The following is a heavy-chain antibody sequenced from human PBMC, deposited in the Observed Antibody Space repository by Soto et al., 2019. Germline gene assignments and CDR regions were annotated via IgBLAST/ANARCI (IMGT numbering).Heavy chain of an antibody. V-gene: IGHV3-74*02. CDR1: GFTFIVHV. CDR2: MNSAGSSV. D-gene: IGHD1-26*01. J-gene: IGHJ4*02. CDR3: ARVKWDLPFH. Sequence: EVQLVESGGGLVQPGGPLRLPCAASGFTFIVHVMNWVGQVPGKGLVWVARMNSAGSSVSYADSVKGRFTVSRDNAKNTLYLQMTSLRVEDTAVYYCARVKWDLPFHWGRGTLVTVSS.